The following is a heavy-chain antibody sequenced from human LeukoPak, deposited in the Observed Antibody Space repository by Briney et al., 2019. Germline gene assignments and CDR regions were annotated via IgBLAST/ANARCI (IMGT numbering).Heavy chain of an antibody. Sequence: PGGSLRLSCAASRFXFRNYEINWVRQAPGKGLEWVSYISNSGNTINYADSVKGRFTISRDNAKNSLYLQMNSLRVEDTAIYYCARVMQIAAAAFDCWGQGTLVTVSS. J-gene: IGHJ4*02. CDR1: RFXFRNYE. CDR2: ISNSGNTI. D-gene: IGHD6-13*01. CDR3: ARVMQIAAAAFDC. V-gene: IGHV3-48*03.